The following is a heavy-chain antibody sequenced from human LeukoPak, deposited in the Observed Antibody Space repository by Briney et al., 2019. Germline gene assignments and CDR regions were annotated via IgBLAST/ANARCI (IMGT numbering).Heavy chain of an antibody. CDR1: GYSFTSYW. Sequence: GESLKISCKGSGYSFTSYWIGWVRQAPGQGLEWMGWISPNSDDTNYAQKFRGRVNMTRDTSISTAYMELSRLRSDDTAIYYCARGGFDYWGQGTLVTVSS. J-gene: IGHJ4*02. V-gene: IGHV1-2*02. CDR3: ARGGFDY. CDR2: ISPNSDDT.